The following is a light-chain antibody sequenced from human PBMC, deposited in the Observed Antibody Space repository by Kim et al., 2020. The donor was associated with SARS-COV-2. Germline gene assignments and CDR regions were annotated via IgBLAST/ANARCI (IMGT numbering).Light chain of an antibody. CDR3: AVWDDTLSGVA. J-gene: IGLJ2*01. CDR1: TSNIWSNT. Sequence: GQNIIISCSGRTSNIWSNTVNWYQQLPGTAPQLLSYSNDQRPSGVPDRFSASKSGNSASLAITGLQSDDEADYFCAVWDDTLSGVAFGGGTQLTVL. V-gene: IGLV1-44*01. CDR2: SND.